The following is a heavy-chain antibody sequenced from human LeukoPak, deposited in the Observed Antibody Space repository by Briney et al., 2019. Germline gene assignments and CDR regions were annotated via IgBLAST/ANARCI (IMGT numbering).Heavy chain of an antibody. J-gene: IGHJ4*02. CDR2: INVGNGNT. CDR3: ARRWSRFDY. D-gene: IGHD5-24*01. Sequence: ASVKVSCKASGYTFTSYAMHLVRQAPGQRLEWMGWINVGNGNTKYSQKFQGRVTITRDTSASTAYMELSSLRSEDTAVYYCARRWSRFDYWGQGTLVTVSS. V-gene: IGHV1-3*01. CDR1: GYTFTSYA.